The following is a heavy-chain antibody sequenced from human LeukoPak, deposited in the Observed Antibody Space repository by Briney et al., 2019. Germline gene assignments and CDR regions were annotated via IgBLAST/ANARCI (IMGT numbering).Heavy chain of an antibody. CDR1: GGSISSYY. CDR3: ARDRGYDILTGYYGAFDI. CDR2: IYYSGST. Sequence: SETLSLTCTVSGGSISSYYWSWIRQPPGKGLEWIGYIYYSGSTNYNPSLKSRVTISVDMSNNQFSLKLSSVTAADTAVYYCARDRGYDILTGYYGAFDIWGQGTMVTVSS. V-gene: IGHV4-59*01. J-gene: IGHJ3*02. D-gene: IGHD3-9*01.